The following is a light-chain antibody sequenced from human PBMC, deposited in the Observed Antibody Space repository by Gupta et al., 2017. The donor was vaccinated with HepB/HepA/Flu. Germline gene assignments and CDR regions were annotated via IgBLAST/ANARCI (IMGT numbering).Light chain of an antibody. V-gene: IGKV4-1*01. CDR3: QQYYNVPFT. J-gene: IGKJ3*01. CDR2: WAS. Sequence: DIVMTQSPDSLAVSLGDRATINCKSSQSVLYNSNNKNYLAWYQQKPGQPPKLLIYWASTRESGVPDRFSGSGSETDFTLTISILQAEDVAVYYCQQYYNVPFTFGPGTKVDIK. CDR1: QSVLYNSNNKNY.